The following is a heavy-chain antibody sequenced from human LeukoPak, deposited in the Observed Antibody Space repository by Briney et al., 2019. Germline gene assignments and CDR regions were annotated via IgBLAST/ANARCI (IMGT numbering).Heavy chain of an antibody. CDR1: GFTFSSYA. J-gene: IGHJ5*02. Sequence: GGSLRLYCEDSGFTFSSYAMHWVRQAPGKGLERVAVISYDGSNKYYADSVKGRFTISRDNSKNTLYLQMNSLRAEDTAVYYCAGAAGSNWFDPWGQGTLVTVSS. D-gene: IGHD6-13*01. CDR2: ISYDGSNK. CDR3: AGAAGSNWFDP. V-gene: IGHV3-30*04.